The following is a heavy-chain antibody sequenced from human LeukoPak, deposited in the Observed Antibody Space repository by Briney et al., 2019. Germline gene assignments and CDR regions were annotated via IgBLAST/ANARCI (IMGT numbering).Heavy chain of an antibody. D-gene: IGHD1-26*01. Sequence: GGSLRLSCAASGFTFSSYAMHWVRQAPGKGLEWVAVISYDGSNNYYADSVKGRFTISRDNSKNTLYLQMNSLRAEDTAVYYCARTLSGSWAFDIWGQGTMVTVSS. CDR3: ARTLSGSWAFDI. J-gene: IGHJ3*02. CDR1: GFTFSSYA. CDR2: ISYDGSNN. V-gene: IGHV3-30*04.